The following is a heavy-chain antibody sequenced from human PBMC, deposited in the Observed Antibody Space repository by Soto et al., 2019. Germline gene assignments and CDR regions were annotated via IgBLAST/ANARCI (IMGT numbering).Heavy chain of an antibody. CDR2: IIPILGIA. D-gene: IGHD4-17*01. J-gene: IGHJ4*02. CDR3: ASRSPSGYGDYLWLPFDY. CDR1: GGTFSSYT. Sequence: QVQLVQSGAEVKKPGSSVKVSCKASGGTFSSYTISWVRQAPGQGREWMGRIIPILGIANYAQKFQGRVTITADKSTSTAYMELSSLRSEDTAVYYCASRSPSGYGDYLWLPFDYWGQGTLVTVSS. V-gene: IGHV1-69*02.